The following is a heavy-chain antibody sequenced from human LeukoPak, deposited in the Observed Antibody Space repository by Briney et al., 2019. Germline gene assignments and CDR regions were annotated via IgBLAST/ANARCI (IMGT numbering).Heavy chain of an antibody. CDR2: IIPIFGTA. Sequence: SVKVSCKISGGTFSSYAISWVRQAPGQGLEWMGGIIPIFGTANYAQKFQGRVTITADESTSTAYMELSSLRSEDTAVYYCARDSYYDFWSGYSIPDYWGQGTLVTVSS. CDR1: GGTFSSYA. CDR3: ARDSYYDFWSGYSIPDY. D-gene: IGHD3-3*01. J-gene: IGHJ4*02. V-gene: IGHV1-69*13.